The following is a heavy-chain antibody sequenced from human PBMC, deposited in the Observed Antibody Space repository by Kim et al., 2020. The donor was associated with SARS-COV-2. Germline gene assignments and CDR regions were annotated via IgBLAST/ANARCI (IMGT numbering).Heavy chain of an antibody. Sequence: GGSLRLSCAASGFTFSGSAMHWVRQASGKGLEWVGRIRSKANSYATAYAASVKGRFTISRDDSKNTAYLQMNSLKTEDTAVYYCTRFSENHDSSGWYPFDYWGQGTLVTVSS. CDR3: TRFSENHDSSGWYPFDY. D-gene: IGHD6-19*01. CDR1: GFTFSGSA. V-gene: IGHV3-73*01. CDR2: IRSKANSYAT. J-gene: IGHJ4*02.